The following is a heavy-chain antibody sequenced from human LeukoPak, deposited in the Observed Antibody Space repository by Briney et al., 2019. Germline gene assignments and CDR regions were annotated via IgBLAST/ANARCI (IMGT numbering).Heavy chain of an antibody. V-gene: IGHV1-46*01. Sequence: GASVKVSSKASGYTFTSYYMHWVRQAPGQGLEWMGIINPSGGSTSYAQKFQGRVTMTRDMSTSTVYMELSSLRSEDTAVYYCARDQAAAGTFLDYWGQGTLVTVSS. CDR3: ARDQAAAGTFLDY. D-gene: IGHD6-13*01. CDR2: INPSGGST. J-gene: IGHJ4*02. CDR1: GYTFTSYY.